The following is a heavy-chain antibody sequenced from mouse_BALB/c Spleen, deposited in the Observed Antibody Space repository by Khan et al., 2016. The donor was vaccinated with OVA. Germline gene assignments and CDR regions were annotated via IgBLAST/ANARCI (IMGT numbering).Heavy chain of an antibody. D-gene: IGHD2-4*01. Sequence: EVQLQESGGGLVQPGGSRKLSCAASGFTFSNFGMHWVRLAPEKGLEWVAYISSGTSPIYYADTVKGRFTISRDNPKNTLFLQMTSLRSEDKAMYYCASARGAYDYDTYWYFDVWGAGTTVTVSS. J-gene: IGHJ1*01. CDR3: ASARGAYDYDTYWYFDV. CDR2: ISSGTSPI. CDR1: GFTFSNFG. V-gene: IGHV5-17*02.